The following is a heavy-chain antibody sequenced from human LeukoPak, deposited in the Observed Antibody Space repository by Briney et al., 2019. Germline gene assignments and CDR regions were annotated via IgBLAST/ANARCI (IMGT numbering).Heavy chain of an antibody. Sequence: PGGSLRLSCAASGFTFRTYRMHWVRRLPGKGLEWVGSISEDGSKEFYTDSVRGRFTISRDNSKNTLYLQMNTLNSGDTAVYYCAKSRTLGAGDAFDIWGQGTMVTVSS. V-gene: IGHV3-30*18. CDR1: GFTFRTYR. CDR3: AKSRTLGAGDAFDI. D-gene: IGHD1-26*01. CDR2: ISEDGSKE. J-gene: IGHJ3*02.